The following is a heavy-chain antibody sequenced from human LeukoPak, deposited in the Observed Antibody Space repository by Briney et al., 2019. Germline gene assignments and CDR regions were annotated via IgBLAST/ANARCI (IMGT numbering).Heavy chain of an antibody. J-gene: IGHJ4*02. CDR1: GYSITSYY. CDR3: ARVFRRDGYFDY. D-gene: IGHD5-24*01. CDR2: IFYSGNT. Sequence: AETLSLTCTVSGYSITSYYWSWIRQPPGKGLEWIGYIFYSGNTDYNPSLKSRVTISVDTSRNQFSLKLDSVTAADTAVYYCARVFRRDGYFDYWGQATLVTVSS. V-gene: IGHV4-59*01.